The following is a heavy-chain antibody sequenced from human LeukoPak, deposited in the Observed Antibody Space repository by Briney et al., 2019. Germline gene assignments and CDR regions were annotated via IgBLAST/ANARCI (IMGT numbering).Heavy chain of an antibody. V-gene: IGHV4-39*07. CDR2: IYYSGST. CDR1: GGSISSSSYY. CDR3: ARGRLRFLEWSLRPPEPYYFDY. D-gene: IGHD3-3*01. J-gene: IGHJ4*02. Sequence: SETLSLTCTVSGGSISSSSYYWGWIRQPPGKGLEWIGSIYYSGSTYYNPSLKSRVTISVDTSKNQFSLKLSSVTAADTAVYYCARGRLRFLEWSLRPPEPYYFDYWGQGTLVTVSS.